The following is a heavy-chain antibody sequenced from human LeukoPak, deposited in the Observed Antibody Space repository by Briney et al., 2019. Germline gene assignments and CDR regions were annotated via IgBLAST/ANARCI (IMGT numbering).Heavy chain of an antibody. D-gene: IGHD2-21*02. J-gene: IGHJ3*02. CDR3: ARWMVTAIPGDAFDI. CDR1: GDSVSSNSAD. CDR2: TYYRSKWYN. Sequence: SQTLSLTCAISGDSVSSNSADWNRHTQSPSRDLEWLRTTYYRSKWYNDYAVSVKSRITINPDTSKNQFSLQLNSVTPEDTAVYYCARWMVTAIPGDAFDIWGQGTMVTVSS. V-gene: IGHV6-1*01.